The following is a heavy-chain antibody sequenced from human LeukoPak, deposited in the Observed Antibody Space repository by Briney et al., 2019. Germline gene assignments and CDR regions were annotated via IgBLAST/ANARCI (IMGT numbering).Heavy chain of an antibody. CDR2: ISGSGGST. CDR1: GFTLSSYA. D-gene: IGHD3-16*01. CDR3: AIPRDHYPYV. J-gene: IGHJ4*02. Sequence: GKSLRLSSAASGFTLSSYATSCVRQAPRKGLQWASAISGSGGSTYYADSVKGRFTISRENSKNTLYLQMNSLRAEDTAVYYCAIPRDHYPYVWGQGTLVTVSS. V-gene: IGHV3-23*01.